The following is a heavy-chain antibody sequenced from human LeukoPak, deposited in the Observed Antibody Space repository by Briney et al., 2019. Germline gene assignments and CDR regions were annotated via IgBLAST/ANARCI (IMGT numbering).Heavy chain of an antibody. CDR1: GFTFSSYA. CDR3: ARGYSYGFDY. CDR2: ISASGGSA. D-gene: IGHD5-18*01. J-gene: IGHJ4*02. Sequence: PGGSLRLSCAASGFTFSSYAMGWVRQAPGKGLEWVSAISASGGSAYYADSVKGRFTISRDNAKNSLYLQMNSLRAEDTAVYYCARGYSYGFDYWGQGTLVTVSS. V-gene: IGHV3-23*01.